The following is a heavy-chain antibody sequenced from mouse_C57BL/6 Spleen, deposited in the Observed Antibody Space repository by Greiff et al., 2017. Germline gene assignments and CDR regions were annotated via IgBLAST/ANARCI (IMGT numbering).Heavy chain of an antibody. V-gene: IGHV1-80*01. J-gene: IGHJ3*01. Sequence: QVQLKQSGAELVKPGASVKISCKASGYAFSSYWMNWVKQRPGKGLEWIGQIYPGDGDTNYNGKFKGKATLTADKSSSTAYMQLSSLTSEDSAVYFCARTHYYGSSPFAYWGQGTLVTVSA. CDR1: GYAFSSYW. CDR2: IYPGDGDT. CDR3: ARTHYYGSSPFAY. D-gene: IGHD1-1*01.